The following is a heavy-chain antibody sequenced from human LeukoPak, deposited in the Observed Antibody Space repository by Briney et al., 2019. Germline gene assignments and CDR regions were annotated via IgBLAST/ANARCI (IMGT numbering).Heavy chain of an antibody. V-gene: IGHV4-59*12. CDR1: GGSISSYY. Sequence: SETLSLTCTVSGGSISSYYWSWIRQPPGKGLEWIGYIYYSGSTNYNPSLKSRVTISVDTSKNQFSLKLSSVTAADTAVYYCARDREGEGGGFDPWGQGTLVTVSS. J-gene: IGHJ5*02. CDR2: IYYSGST. D-gene: IGHD3-10*01. CDR3: ARDREGEGGGFDP.